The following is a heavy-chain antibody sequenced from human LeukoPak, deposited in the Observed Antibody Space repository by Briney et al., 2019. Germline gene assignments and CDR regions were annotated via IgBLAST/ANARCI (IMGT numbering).Heavy chain of an antibody. CDR1: GFTFSSFG. Sequence: QPGRSLRLSCAASGFTFSSFGMHWVRQGPGKGLEWVAVSWFPGDTKYYADSVKDRFTISRDNSKKMVYLQLNSLRTEDTAICYCAKDTDDYLLGWGQGTLVTVS. D-gene: IGHD5-12*01. CDR3: AKDTDDYLLG. J-gene: IGHJ4*02. CDR2: SWFPGDTK. V-gene: IGHV3-30*18.